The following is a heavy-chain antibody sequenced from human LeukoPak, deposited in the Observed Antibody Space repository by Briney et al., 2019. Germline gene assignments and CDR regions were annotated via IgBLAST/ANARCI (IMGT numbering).Heavy chain of an antibody. D-gene: IGHD3-3*01. CDR3: ARDLISDFWSGYYYYYYYMDV. V-gene: IGHV4-4*07. Sequence: SETLSLTCTVSGGSISSYYWSWIRQPAGKGLEWIGRIYTSGSTNYNPSLKSRVTMSVDTSKNQFSLKLSSVTAADTAVYYCARDLISDFWSGYYYYYYYMDVWGKGTTVTVSS. CDR1: GGSISSYY. CDR2: IYTSGST. J-gene: IGHJ6*03.